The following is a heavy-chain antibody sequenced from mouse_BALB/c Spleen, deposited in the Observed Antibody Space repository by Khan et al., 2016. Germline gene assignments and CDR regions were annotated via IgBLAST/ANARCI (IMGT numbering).Heavy chain of an antibody. J-gene: IGHJ3*01. CDR3: TRQYYGSSCWFAY. D-gene: IGHD1-1*01. CDR1: EYEFPSHD. CDR2: INSAGNDT. Sequence: EVELVESGGGLVQPGESLKLSCESNEYEFPSHDMSWVRKTPEKRLELVAAINSAGNDTYYPDTMERRFIISRDNTKKTLYLQINSLRSENTALYYCTRQYYGSSCWFAYWGQGTLVTVSA. V-gene: IGHV5-2*01.